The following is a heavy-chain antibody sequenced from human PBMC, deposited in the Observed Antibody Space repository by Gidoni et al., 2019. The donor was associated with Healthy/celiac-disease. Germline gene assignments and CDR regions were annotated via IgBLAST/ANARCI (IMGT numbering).Heavy chain of an antibody. CDR2: IRRKAYGGKT. CDR1: GSTFGVDA. V-gene: IGHV3-49*03. CDR3: TRGGLSIAAPGPYGMDV. Sequence: EVQLVESGRGLVQPGRSLRLSCTASGSTFGVDALSWFRQAPGEGLEWGGLIRRKAYGGKTEYAASVKGRFTISRDDSKSIAYLQMNSLKTEDTAVYYCTRGGLSIAAPGPYGMDVWGQGTTVTVSS. J-gene: IGHJ6*02. D-gene: IGHD6-6*01.